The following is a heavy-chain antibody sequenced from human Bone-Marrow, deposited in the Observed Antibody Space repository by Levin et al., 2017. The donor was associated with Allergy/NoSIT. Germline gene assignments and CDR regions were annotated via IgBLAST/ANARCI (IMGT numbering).Heavy chain of an antibody. Sequence: PSETLSLTCTVSGGSISSYYWSWIRQPPGKGLEWIGYIYYSGSTNYNPSLKSRVTISVDTSKNQFSLKLSSVTAADTAVYYCARFPSLGGLLSRGGWFDPWGQGTLVTVSS. V-gene: IGHV4-59*01. CDR3: ARFPSLGGLLSRGGWFDP. D-gene: IGHD2/OR15-2a*01. CDR2: IYYSGST. J-gene: IGHJ5*02. CDR1: GGSISSYY.